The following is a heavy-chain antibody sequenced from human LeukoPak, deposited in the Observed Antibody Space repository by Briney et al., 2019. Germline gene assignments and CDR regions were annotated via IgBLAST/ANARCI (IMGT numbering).Heavy chain of an antibody. CDR3: ARADKYYDLLTGFYGPLGAFDI. D-gene: IGHD3-9*01. J-gene: IGHJ3*02. CDR2: IYYSGST. V-gene: IGHV4-59*01. CDR1: GGSISSYY. Sequence: SETLSLTCTVSGGSISSYYWSWIRQPPGKGLEWIGYIYYSGSTNYNPSLKSRVTISVDTSKNQFSLKLSSVTVTDTAVYYCARADKYYDLLTGFYGPLGAFDIWGQGTMVTVSS.